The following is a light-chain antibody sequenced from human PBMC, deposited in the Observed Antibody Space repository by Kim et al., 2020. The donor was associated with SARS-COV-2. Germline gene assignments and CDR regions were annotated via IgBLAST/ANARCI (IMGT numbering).Light chain of an antibody. CDR2: GAS. CDR1: QSVTSN. Sequence: EIVMTQSPVTLSVSPGARATLSCRASQSVTSNLAGYQQRPGQAPRLLIYGASTRAAGIPARFSGSGSGTEFTLTISSLQSEDFAVYYCQQYNNWRRTFGQGTKVDIK. CDR3: QQYNNWRRT. V-gene: IGKV3-15*01. J-gene: IGKJ1*01.